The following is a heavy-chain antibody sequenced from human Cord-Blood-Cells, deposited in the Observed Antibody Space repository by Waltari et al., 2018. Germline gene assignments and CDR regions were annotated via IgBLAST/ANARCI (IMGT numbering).Heavy chain of an antibody. CDR3: AREGAVVPFNWYFDL. Sequence: QVQLQQRGAGLLKPSETLSLTCAVYGGSFSGYYWSWNRQTPGKGLSWMGEINHSGSTNYNPSLKSRVTISVDTSKNQYSLKLSAVTAADTAVYSCAREGAVVPFNWYFDLWGRGTLVTVSS. D-gene: IGHD1-26*01. CDR2: INHSGST. J-gene: IGHJ2*01. CDR1: GGSFSGYY. V-gene: IGHV4-34*01.